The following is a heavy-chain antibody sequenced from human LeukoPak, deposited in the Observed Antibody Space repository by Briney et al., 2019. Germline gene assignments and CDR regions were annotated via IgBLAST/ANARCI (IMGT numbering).Heavy chain of an antibody. CDR2: ISGSTSTI. CDR3: ARGGHGTGYHYYGMDV. J-gene: IGHJ6*02. V-gene: IGHV3-23*01. Sequence: GSLRLSCAASGFAFSSYAMSWVRQTPGTGLEWVAAISGSTSTILYADSVKGRFTISRDNSKNTLDLQMNSLRAEDTAVYYCARGGHGTGYHYYGMDVWGQGTTVTVSS. D-gene: IGHD3-10*01. CDR1: GFAFSSYA.